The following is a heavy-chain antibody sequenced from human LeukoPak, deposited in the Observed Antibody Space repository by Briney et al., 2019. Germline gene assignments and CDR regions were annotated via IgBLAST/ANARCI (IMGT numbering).Heavy chain of an antibody. D-gene: IGHD6-13*01. Sequence: SETLSLTCTVSGGSISSYYWSWIRQPAGKGLEWIGRIYTSGSTNYNPSLKSRVTTSVDTSKNQFSLKLSSVTAADTAVYYCARELRIAAAGIGIDPWGQGTLVTVSS. CDR2: IYTSGST. J-gene: IGHJ5*02. V-gene: IGHV4-4*07. CDR3: ARELRIAAAGIGIDP. CDR1: GGSISSYY.